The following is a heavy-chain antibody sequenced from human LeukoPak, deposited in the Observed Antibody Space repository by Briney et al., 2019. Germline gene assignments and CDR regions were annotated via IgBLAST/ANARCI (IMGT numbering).Heavy chain of an antibody. CDR3: FGSSGSQDY. CDR1: GFTFSSYG. D-gene: IGHD3-22*01. J-gene: IGHJ4*02. Sequence: GGSLRLSCAASGFTFSSYGMTWVRQAPGKGLEWVSGISGSGGSTYYADSVKGRFTISRDNSKNTLYLQMNSLRAEDTAVYYCFGSSGSQDYWGQGTLVTVSS. CDR2: ISGSGGST. V-gene: IGHV3-23*01.